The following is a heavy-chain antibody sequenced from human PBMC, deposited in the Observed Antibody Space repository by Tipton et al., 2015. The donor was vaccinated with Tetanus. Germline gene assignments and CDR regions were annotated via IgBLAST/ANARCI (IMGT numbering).Heavy chain of an antibody. CDR2: IYSSGTT. CDR3: ARALKQGANWFDP. D-gene: IGHD3-16*01. Sequence: TLSLTCTVSGVSMIDSYWNWIRQPAGKGLEWIGRIYSSGTTNYDPSLRGRVTMSIDTSKNRFSLKLDSVTAAYTAIYYCARALKQGANWFDPWGQGTLVTVSP. V-gene: IGHV4-4*07. CDR1: GVSMIDSY. J-gene: IGHJ5*02.